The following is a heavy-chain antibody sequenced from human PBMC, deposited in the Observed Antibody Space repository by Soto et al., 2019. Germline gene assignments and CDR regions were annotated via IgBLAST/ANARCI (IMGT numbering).Heavy chain of an antibody. Sequence: ASVKVSCKTSGGTFSSHAINWVRQAPGQGLEWMGGIIPMFGTTNYAQKFKGRVTISADESTSTAYMELSSLRSEDAAVYYCARAAIQGSSWHFWCDPWGQGTLVTVSS. D-gene: IGHD6-13*01. J-gene: IGHJ5*02. CDR1: GGTFSSHA. CDR3: ARAAIQGSSWHFWCDP. V-gene: IGHV1-69*13. CDR2: IIPMFGTT.